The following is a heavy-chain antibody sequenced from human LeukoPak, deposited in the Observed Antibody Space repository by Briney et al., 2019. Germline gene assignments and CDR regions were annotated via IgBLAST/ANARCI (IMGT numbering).Heavy chain of an antibody. V-gene: IGHV4-34*01. CDR3: ARTTASSSWYLLIVGATMHGYYFDY. J-gene: IGHJ4*02. D-gene: IGHD6-13*01. CDR2: INHSGST. Sequence: SETLSLTCAVYGGSFSGYYWSWIRQPPGKGLEWIGEINHSGSTNYNPSLKSRVTISVDTSKNQFSLKLSSVTAADTAVYYCARTTASSSWYLLIVGATMHGYYFDYWGQGTLVTVSS. CDR1: GGSFSGYY.